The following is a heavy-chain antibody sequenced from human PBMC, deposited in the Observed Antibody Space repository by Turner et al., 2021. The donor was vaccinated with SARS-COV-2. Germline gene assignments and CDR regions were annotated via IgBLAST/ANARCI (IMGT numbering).Heavy chain of an antibody. V-gene: IGHV4-59*01. D-gene: IGHD3-10*01. J-gene: IGHJ5*02. Sequence: QVQLQESGPGLVKPSETLSLNCTVSGDSINSYYWIWIRQSPGKGLEWIVYIFYSWSTNYNPSLNSRVTISVDTSKNQLSLHLTSVTAADTAIYFCARGAYASGTLNRFDAWSQRTLVTVYS. CDR2: IFYSWST. CDR1: GDSINSYY. CDR3: ARGAYASGTLNRFDA.